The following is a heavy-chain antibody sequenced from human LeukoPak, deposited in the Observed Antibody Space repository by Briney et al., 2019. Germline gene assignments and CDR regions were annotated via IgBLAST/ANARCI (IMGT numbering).Heavy chain of an antibody. D-gene: IGHD2-2*01. V-gene: IGHV3-23*01. CDR1: GFTVSTYD. CDR2: FSGSDGSA. CDR3: ARDATDIVVVPADEGVYNWFDP. J-gene: IGHJ5*02. Sequence: TGGSLRLSCAASGFTVSTYDMSWVRQAPGKGPEWVSGFSGSDGSAYYAGSVKGRFTISRDNAKNSLYLQMNSLRAEDTAVYYCARDATDIVVVPADEGVYNWFDPWGQGTLVTVSS.